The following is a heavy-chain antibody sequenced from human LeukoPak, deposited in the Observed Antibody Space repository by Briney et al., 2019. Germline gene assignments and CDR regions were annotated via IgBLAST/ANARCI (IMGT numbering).Heavy chain of an antibody. V-gene: IGHV3-23*01. CDR1: GFTVSGNF. CDR3: AKDRRIAAAGTNYFDS. D-gene: IGHD6-13*01. J-gene: IGHJ4*02. CDR2: ISGSGDST. Sequence: GSLRLSCAASGFTVSGNFMSWVRQAPGKGLEWVSTISGSGDSTHYVDSVKGRFTISRDNSENTLYLQMDSLRAEDTALYYCAKDRRIAAAGTNYFDSWGQGTLVTVSS.